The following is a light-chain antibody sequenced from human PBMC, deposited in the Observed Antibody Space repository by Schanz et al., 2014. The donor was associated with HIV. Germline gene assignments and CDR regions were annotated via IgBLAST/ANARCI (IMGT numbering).Light chain of an antibody. CDR3: NSFTTSNTCV. CDR1: SSNIGNNYV. Sequence: QSVLTQPPSVSAAPGQKVTISCSGSSSNIGNNYVSWYQQLPGTAPKLLIYGNSNRPSGVPDRFSGSKSGPSASLAIRGLQSDDEADYYCNSFTTSNTCVFGGGTKLTV. V-gene: IGLV1-40*01. J-gene: IGLJ3*02. CDR2: GNS.